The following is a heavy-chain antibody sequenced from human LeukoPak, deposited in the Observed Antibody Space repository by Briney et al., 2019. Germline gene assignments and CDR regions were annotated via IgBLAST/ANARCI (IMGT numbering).Heavy chain of an antibody. Sequence: PPGGSLRLSCAASGFTFSNYWMTWVRQAPGRGLEWVANINRDGSERYNVDSVKGRFTISRDDAKSSLYLQMNSLRAEDTAVYYCARRNAMDVWGQGTTVIVFS. CDR3: ARRNAMDV. CDR2: INRDGSER. V-gene: IGHV3-7*03. J-gene: IGHJ6*02. CDR1: GFTFSNYW.